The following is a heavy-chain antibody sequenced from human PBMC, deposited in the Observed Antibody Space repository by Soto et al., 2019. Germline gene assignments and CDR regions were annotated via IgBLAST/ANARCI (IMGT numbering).Heavy chain of an antibody. J-gene: IGHJ4*02. Sequence: VQLLESGGGLVQPGGSLRLSCAASGFTFRNHAMTWVRQAPGKGLEWVSTINTNSDSTYYAASVRGRFTISRDDSKSTLYLQMNSLRADDSAVYFCATSSSIAYWGQGTLVTVSS. CDR1: GFTFRNHA. V-gene: IGHV3-23*01. CDR2: INTNSDST. CDR3: ATSSSIAY.